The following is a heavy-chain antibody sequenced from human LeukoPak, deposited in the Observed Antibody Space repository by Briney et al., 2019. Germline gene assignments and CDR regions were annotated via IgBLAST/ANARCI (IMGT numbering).Heavy chain of an antibody. D-gene: IGHD1-26*01. CDR2: ISSSSYI. CDR1: GFTFSSYS. Sequence: KPGGSLRLSCAASGFTFSSYSMNWVRQAPGKGLEWVSSISSSSYIYYADSVKGRFTISRDNAKNSLYLQTNSLRAEDTAVYYCARGGTTAYYYYYMDVWGKGTTVTVSS. J-gene: IGHJ6*03. CDR3: ARGGTTAYYYYYMDV. V-gene: IGHV3-21*01.